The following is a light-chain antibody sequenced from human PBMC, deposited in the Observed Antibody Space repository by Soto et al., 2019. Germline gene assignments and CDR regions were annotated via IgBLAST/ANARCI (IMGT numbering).Light chain of an antibody. CDR2: GAS. J-gene: IGKJ1*01. CDR3: QHYGTSLWT. Sequence: EIMLTQSPGTLSFSPGERATPPCRPSQRVGSSFLAWYQQKPGQAPRLLFYGASIRATGIPDRFSGSGSGTDFTLTISRLEPEDFAMYLCQHYGTSLWTFGQGTKVEIK. CDR1: QRVGSSF. V-gene: IGKV3-20*01.